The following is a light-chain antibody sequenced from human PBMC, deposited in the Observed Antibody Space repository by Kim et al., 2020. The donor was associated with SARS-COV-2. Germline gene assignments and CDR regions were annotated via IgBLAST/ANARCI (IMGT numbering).Light chain of an antibody. Sequence: GQSATISCTGTSSAVGGYNYVSWDQRHPGNAPKLMIYEVSKRPSGVPDRFSGSKSGNTASLTVSGLQAEDEADYYCSSYAGSNNLVFGGGTQLTVL. CDR3: SSYAGSNNLV. CDR1: SSAVGGYNY. J-gene: IGLJ2*01. V-gene: IGLV2-8*01. CDR2: EVS.